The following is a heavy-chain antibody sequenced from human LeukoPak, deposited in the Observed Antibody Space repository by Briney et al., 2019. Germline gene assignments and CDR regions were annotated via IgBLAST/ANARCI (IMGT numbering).Heavy chain of an antibody. V-gene: IGHV4-59*08. J-gene: IGHJ4*02. CDR3: ARGGYSSGWYFPLHFDY. CDR1: GGSISSYY. Sequence: SETLSLTCTVSGGSISSYYWSWIRQPPGKGLEWIGYIYYSGSTSYNPSLKSRVTISVDTSKNQFSLKLSSVTAADTAVYYCARGGYSSGWYFPLHFDYWGQGTLVTVSS. CDR2: IYYSGST. D-gene: IGHD6-19*01.